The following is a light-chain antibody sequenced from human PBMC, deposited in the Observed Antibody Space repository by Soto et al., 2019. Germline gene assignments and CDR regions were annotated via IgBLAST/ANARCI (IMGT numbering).Light chain of an antibody. CDR3: AAWDDTLNVSV. V-gene: IGLV1-44*01. Sequence: QAVVTQPPSASGTPGQRVTISCSGGSSNIGTYTVNWYQQLPGMAPRLLMYTNNQRPSGVPDRFSGSKSGTSASLAISGLQSEDEADYYCAAWDDTLNVSVFGGGTKLTVL. J-gene: IGLJ7*01. CDR1: SSNIGTYT. CDR2: TNN.